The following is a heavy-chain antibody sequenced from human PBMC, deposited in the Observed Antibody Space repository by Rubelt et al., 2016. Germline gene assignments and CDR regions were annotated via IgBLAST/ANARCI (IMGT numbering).Heavy chain of an antibody. CDR1: GYTFPSYG. CDR3: ARDLPPFRRYNWNFPLDY. J-gene: IGHJ4*02. V-gene: IGHV1-18*01. Sequence: QVQLVQSGAEVKKPGASVKVPCKASGYTFPSYGISWVRQAPGQGLEWMGWISAYNGNKKYAQKLQGRVNMATDTSRRTAYMELRSLRSDDTAVYYCARDLPPFRRYNWNFPLDYWGQGTLVTVSS. CDR2: ISAYNGNK. D-gene: IGHD1-7*01.